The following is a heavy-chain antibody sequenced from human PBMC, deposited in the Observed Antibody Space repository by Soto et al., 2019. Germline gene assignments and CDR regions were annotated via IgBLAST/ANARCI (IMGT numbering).Heavy chain of an antibody. CDR3: ARDGTYDFWSGYYTGYYYYYMDV. V-gene: IGHV3-48*01. D-gene: IGHD3-3*01. J-gene: IGHJ6*03. CDR1: GFTFSSYS. Sequence: GGSLRLSCAASGFTFSSYSMNWVRQAPGKGLEWVSYISSSSSTIYYADSVKGRFTISRDNAKNSLYLQMNSLRAEDTAVYYCARDGTYDFWSGYYTGYYYYYMDVWGKGTTVTVSS. CDR2: ISSSSSTI.